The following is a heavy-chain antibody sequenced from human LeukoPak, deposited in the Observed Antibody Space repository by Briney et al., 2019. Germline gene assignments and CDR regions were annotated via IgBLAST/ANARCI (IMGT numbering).Heavy chain of an antibody. J-gene: IGHJ3*02. V-gene: IGHV1-69*05. CDR1: GGTFSSYA. CDR3: ARGGGNPAAFDI. D-gene: IGHD2-15*01. Sequence: SVKVSCKASGGTFSSYAISWVRQAPGQGLEWMGGIIPIFGTANYAQKFQGRVTITTDESTNTAYMELSRLRSDDTAVYYCARGGGNPAAFDIWGQGTMVTVSS. CDR2: IIPIFGTA.